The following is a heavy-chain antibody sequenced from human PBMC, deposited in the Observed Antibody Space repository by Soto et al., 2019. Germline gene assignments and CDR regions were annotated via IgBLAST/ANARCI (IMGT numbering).Heavy chain of an antibody. D-gene: IGHD3-3*01. Sequence: PGGSLRLSCAASGFTFSSYAMSWVRQAPGKGLEWVSAISGSGGSTYYADSVKGRFTISRDNSKNTLYLQMNSLRAEDTAVYYCANPYYDFWSGFLPQNYYYGMDVWGQGTTVTVSS. J-gene: IGHJ6*02. V-gene: IGHV3-23*01. CDR2: ISGSGGST. CDR3: ANPYYDFWSGFLPQNYYYGMDV. CDR1: GFTFSSYA.